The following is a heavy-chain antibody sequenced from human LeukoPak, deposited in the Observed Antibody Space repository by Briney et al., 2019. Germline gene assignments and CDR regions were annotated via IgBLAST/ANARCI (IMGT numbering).Heavy chain of an antibody. CDR3: ARGTRGVIITVPFDY. CDR1: GGSFSGYY. J-gene: IGHJ4*02. D-gene: IGHD3-10*01. Sequence: PSETLSLTCAVYGGSFSGYYWSWIRQPPGKGLEWIGEINHSGSTNYNPSLKSRVTISVDTSKNQFSLKLSSVTAADTAVYYCARGTRGVIITVPFDYWGQGTLVTVSS. CDR2: INHSGST. V-gene: IGHV4-34*01.